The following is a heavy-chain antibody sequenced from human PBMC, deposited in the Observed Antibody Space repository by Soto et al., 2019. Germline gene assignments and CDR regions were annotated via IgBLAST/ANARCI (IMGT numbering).Heavy chain of an antibody. CDR2: INPNSGGT. Sequence: WASVKVSCKASGYTFTGYYMHWVRQAPGQGLEWMGWINPNSGGTNYAQKFQGRVTMTRDTSISTAYMELSRLRSDDTAVYYCASFSSGYYGGRDYWGQGTLVTVSS. CDR1: GYTFTGYY. V-gene: IGHV1-2*02. J-gene: IGHJ4*02. CDR3: ASFSSGYYGGRDY. D-gene: IGHD3-22*01.